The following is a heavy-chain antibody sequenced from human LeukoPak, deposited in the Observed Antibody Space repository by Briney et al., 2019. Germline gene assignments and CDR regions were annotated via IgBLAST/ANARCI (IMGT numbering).Heavy chain of an antibody. Sequence: PGGSLRLSCAASGLIFSNYWMTWVRQAPGKGLEWVANIKEDGSETYYVDSVKGRSTISRDNDKNTLYLQMNSLRAEDTAVYYCEAYGSVWGQGTLVIVSS. J-gene: IGHJ4*02. CDR2: IKEDGSET. CDR3: EAYGSV. V-gene: IGHV3-7*03. CDR1: GLIFSNYW. D-gene: IGHD3-10*01.